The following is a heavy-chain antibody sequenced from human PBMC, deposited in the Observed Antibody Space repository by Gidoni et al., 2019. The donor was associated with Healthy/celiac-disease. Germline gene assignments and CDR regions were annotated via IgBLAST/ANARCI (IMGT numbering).Heavy chain of an antibody. CDR1: GGTFSSYA. CDR3: ARDRADIVVVPAAKTSNWFDP. CDR2: IIPIFGTA. Sequence: QVQLVQSGAEVKKPGSSVKVSCKASGGTFSSYAISWVRQAPGQGLEWMGGIIPIFGTANYAQKFQGRVTITADESTSTAYMELSSLRSEDTAVYYCARDRADIVVVPAAKTSNWFDPWGQGTLVTVSS. J-gene: IGHJ5*02. V-gene: IGHV1-69*01. D-gene: IGHD2-2*01.